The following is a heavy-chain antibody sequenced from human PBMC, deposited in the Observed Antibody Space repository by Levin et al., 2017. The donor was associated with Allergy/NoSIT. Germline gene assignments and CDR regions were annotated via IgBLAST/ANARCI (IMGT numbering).Heavy chain of an antibody. V-gene: IGHV3-23*01. Sequence: GESLKISCAASGFTFENHVISWVRQAPGKGPEWVSGIGTRGGTTYYADPVRGRFTISRDDSKNTLYLQMSSPRAEDTAVYYCAITGTSLPDFDHWGQGTLVTISS. CDR2: IGTRGGTT. D-gene: IGHD1-14*01. CDR3: AITGTSLPDFDH. CDR1: GFTFENHV. J-gene: IGHJ4*02.